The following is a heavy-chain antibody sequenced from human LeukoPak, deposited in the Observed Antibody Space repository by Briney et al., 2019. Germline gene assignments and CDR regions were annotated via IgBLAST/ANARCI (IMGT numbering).Heavy chain of an antibody. CDR1: GFTFSDYY. Sequence: PRGSLRLSCAASGFTFSDYYMSWIRQAPGKGLEWVSYISSSSSYTNYADSVKGRFTISRDNAKNSLYLQMNSLRAEDTAVYYCARSSGYLLPLDYWGQGTLVTVSS. CDR2: ISSSSSYT. J-gene: IGHJ4*02. CDR3: ARSSGYLLPLDY. D-gene: IGHD3-3*01. V-gene: IGHV3-11*06.